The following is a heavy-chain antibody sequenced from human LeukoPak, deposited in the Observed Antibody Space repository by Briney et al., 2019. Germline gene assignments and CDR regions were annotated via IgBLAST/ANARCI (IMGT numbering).Heavy chain of an antibody. J-gene: IGHJ4*02. CDR1: GFTFSSYG. Sequence: GGSLRLSCAASGFTFSSYGMHWVRQAPGKGLEWVAFIRYDGSNKYYADSVKGRITFSRDNSKNTLFLQMNSLRPEDTAVYYCAKGLDYGLDYWGQGTLATVSS. CDR2: IRYDGSNK. D-gene: IGHD4/OR15-4a*01. V-gene: IGHV3-30*02. CDR3: AKGLDYGLDY.